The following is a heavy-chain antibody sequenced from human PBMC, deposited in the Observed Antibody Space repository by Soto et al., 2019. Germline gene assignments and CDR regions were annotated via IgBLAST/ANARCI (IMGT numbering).Heavy chain of an antibody. CDR1: GYTFTGYY. CDR3: ARDLHSGSYYVFDY. J-gene: IGHJ4*02. CDR2: INPNSGGT. Sequence: ASVKVSCKASGYTFTGYYMHWVRQAPGQGLEWMGWINPNSGGTNYAQKFQGRVTMTRDTSISTAYMELSRLRSDDTAVYYCARDLHSGSYYVFDYWGQGPLVTVSS. V-gene: IGHV1-2*02. D-gene: IGHD1-26*01.